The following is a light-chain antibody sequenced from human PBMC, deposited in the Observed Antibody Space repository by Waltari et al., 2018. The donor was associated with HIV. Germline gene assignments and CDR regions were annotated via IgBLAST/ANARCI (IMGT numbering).Light chain of an antibody. Sequence: DIAMIQSPDSLSVTPGAPASISCRSSQSLLPSNGHNYLDWYLQRPGQAPQLLIYLGSNRASGVPDRISGSGSGTNFILTISKVEAGDVGTYFCMHGQGTPVFGQGTKVEVK. J-gene: IGKJ1*01. CDR2: LGS. CDR3: MHGQGTPV. CDR1: QSLLPSNGHNY. V-gene: IGKV2-28*01.